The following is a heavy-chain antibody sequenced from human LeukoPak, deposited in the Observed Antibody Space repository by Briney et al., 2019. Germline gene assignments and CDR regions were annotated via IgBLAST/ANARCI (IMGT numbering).Heavy chain of an antibody. CDR1: GGTFTRDA. V-gene: IGHV1-69*04. Sequence: SVKVSCKLSGGTFTRDAISWARQAPGEGLEWMGRILPLLSTKNYARKFQGRVTLTADKSTGTAYMELSSLRSEDTAIYYCARGLDWNDLHLDVWGKGTTVIVSS. CDR3: ARGLDWNDLHLDV. J-gene: IGHJ6*04. D-gene: IGHD1-1*01. CDR2: ILPLLSTK.